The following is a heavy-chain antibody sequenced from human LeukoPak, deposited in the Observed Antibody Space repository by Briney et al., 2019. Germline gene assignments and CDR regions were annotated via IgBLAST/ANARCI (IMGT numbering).Heavy chain of an antibody. CDR1: GGSFSGYY. CDR2: INYSGST. Sequence: PSETLSLTCAVYGGSFSGYYWSWIRQPPGKGLEWIGEINYSGSTNYNPSLKSRVTISVDTSKNQFSLKLSSVTAADTAVYYCARGPAVYSSSWYYFDYWGQGTLVTVSS. J-gene: IGHJ4*02. D-gene: IGHD6-13*01. CDR3: ARGPAVYSSSWYYFDY. V-gene: IGHV4-34*01.